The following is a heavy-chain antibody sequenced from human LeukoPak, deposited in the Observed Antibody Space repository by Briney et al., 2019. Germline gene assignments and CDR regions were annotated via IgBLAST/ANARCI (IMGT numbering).Heavy chain of an antibody. Sequence: GASVKVSCKASGYTFTGNYMHWVRQAPGQGLEWMGWINPNSGGTNYVQKFQGRVTMTRDTSISTAYMELSSLRSEDTAVYYCASGSYYYDSSGLDYWGQGILVTVSS. CDR1: GYTFTGNY. CDR2: INPNSGGT. V-gene: IGHV1-2*02. J-gene: IGHJ4*02. CDR3: ASGSYYYDSSGLDY. D-gene: IGHD3-22*01.